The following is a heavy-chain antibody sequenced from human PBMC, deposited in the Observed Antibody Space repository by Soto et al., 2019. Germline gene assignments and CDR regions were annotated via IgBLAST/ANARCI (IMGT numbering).Heavy chain of an antibody. J-gene: IGHJ4*02. V-gene: IGHV1-69*02. CDR2: IIPILGIA. D-gene: IGHD6-19*01. CDR1: GGTFSSYT. CDR3: VKDSGGWGFDY. Sequence: QVQLVQSGAEVKKPGSSVKVSCKASGGTFSSYTISWVRQAPGQGLEWMGRIIPILGIANYAQKFQGRVTITADKSTITADMELSSLRSEDTAVYYCVKDSGGWGFDYWGQGTLVTVSS.